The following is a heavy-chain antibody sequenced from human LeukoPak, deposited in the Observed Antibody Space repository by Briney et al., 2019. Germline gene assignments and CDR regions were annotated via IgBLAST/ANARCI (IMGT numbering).Heavy chain of an antibody. CDR2: ISTSTRNP. CDR3: ARDEAVAEMGDFDY. CDR1: GYTFTSYA. Sequence: ASVKVSCKASGYTFTSYAINWVRQAPGQGLEWMGWISTSTRNPTYAQGFTGRFVFSLDTSVSTAYLQISSLKAEDTAVYYCARDEAVAEMGDFDYWGQGTLVTVSS. J-gene: IGHJ4*02. D-gene: IGHD6-19*01. V-gene: IGHV7-4-1*02.